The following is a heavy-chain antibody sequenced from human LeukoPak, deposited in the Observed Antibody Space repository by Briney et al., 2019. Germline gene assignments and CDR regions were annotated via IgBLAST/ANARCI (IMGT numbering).Heavy chain of an antibody. V-gene: IGHV3-48*01. CDR2: ISSSSSTI. CDR3: ASSHSSGYYYY. CDR1: GFTFSSYS. D-gene: IGHD3-22*01. J-gene: IGHJ4*02. Sequence: GGSLRLSCAASGFTFSSYSMNWVRQAPGKGLEWVSYISSSSSTIYYADSVKGRFTISRDNAKNSLYLQMNSLRAEDTAVYYCASSHSSGYYYYWGQGTLVTVSS.